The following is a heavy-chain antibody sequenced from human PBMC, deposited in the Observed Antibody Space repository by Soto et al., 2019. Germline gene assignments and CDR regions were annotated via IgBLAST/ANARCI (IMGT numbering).Heavy chain of an antibody. Sequence: SETLSLTCTVSGGSISSGGYYWSWIRQHPGKGLEWIGYIYYSGSTYYNPSLKSRVTISVDTSKNQFSLKLSSVTAADTAVYYCARVGNLRFLEWPDFDYVGQCTLVTVSS. J-gene: IGHJ4*02. CDR2: IYYSGST. V-gene: IGHV4-31*03. D-gene: IGHD3-3*01. CDR3: ARVGNLRFLEWPDFDY. CDR1: GGSISSGGYY.